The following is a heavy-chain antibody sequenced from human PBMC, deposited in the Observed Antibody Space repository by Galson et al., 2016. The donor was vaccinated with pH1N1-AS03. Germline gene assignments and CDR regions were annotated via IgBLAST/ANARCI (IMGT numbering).Heavy chain of an antibody. CDR2: IRFDGSNK. Sequence: SLRLSCAASGFTFSSYGMHWVRQAPGKGLEWVSFIRFDGSNKYYADSVKGRFTISRDNSNNTLYLQMSSLRPEDTAVYFCAKDLLSGGWFTAADSWGQGTLVTVSS. CDR1: GFTFSSYG. D-gene: IGHD6-19*01. CDR3: AKDLLSGGWFTAADS. J-gene: IGHJ4*02. V-gene: IGHV3-30*02.